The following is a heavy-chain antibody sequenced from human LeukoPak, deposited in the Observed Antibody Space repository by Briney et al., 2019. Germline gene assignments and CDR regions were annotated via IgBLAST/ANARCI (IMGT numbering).Heavy chain of an antibody. J-gene: IGHJ4*02. V-gene: IGHV3-20*04. CDR1: GFTFDDYG. CDR3: ASFPPSSWGYYFDY. Sequence: RPGGSLRLSCAASGFTFDDYGMSWVRQAPGKGLEWVSGINWNGGSTGYADSVKGRFTISRDNAKNTLYLQMNSLRAEDTAVYFCASFPPSSWGYYFDYWGQGTLVTVSS. D-gene: IGHD6-13*01. CDR2: INWNGGST.